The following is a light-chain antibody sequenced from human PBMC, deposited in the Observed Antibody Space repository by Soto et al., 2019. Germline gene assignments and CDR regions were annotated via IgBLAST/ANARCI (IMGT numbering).Light chain of an antibody. CDR3: QQYNNWPTWT. J-gene: IGKJ1*01. Sequence: EIVLTQSPCTLSLSPGERATLSCRASQSVSSNLAWYQQKPGQAPRLLIYGASTRATGIPARFSGSGSGTEFTLTISSLQSEEFSVYYCQQYNNWPTWTFGQGTKVDTK. CDR1: QSVSSN. V-gene: IGKV3-15*01. CDR2: GAS.